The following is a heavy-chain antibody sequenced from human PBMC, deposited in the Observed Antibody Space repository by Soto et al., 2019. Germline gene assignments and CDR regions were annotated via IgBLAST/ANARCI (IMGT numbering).Heavy chain of an antibody. CDR2: ISGSGGTT. V-gene: IGHV3-23*01. J-gene: IGHJ5*02. CDR1: GFTFSSYA. CDR3: AKNGRAAAMYNWFDP. D-gene: IGHD6-13*01. Sequence: EVQLLESGGGLVQPGGSLRLSCTGSGFTFSSYAMNWVRQAPGKGLECVSNISGSGGTTYYADSVKGRFTISRDNSKNTLYLQMSSLRAEDTAVYYCAKNGRAAAMYNWFDPWGQGTLVTVSS.